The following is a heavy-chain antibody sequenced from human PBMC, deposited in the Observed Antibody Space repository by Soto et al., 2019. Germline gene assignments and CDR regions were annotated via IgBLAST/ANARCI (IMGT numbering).Heavy chain of an antibody. V-gene: IGHV1-58*01. J-gene: IGHJ4*02. CDR1: GFMFPSSA. D-gene: IGHD3-3*01. CDR2: LVVGSGNT. CDR3: AAVPVLRFLKWLPAYFDY. Sequence: SVKVCGKTSGFMFPSSAVQWVRQARGQRLEWMGWLVVGSGNTHYAQHFQERVTLTRDMSTGTAYMELSSLRSEDTAVYYCAAVPVLRFLKWLPAYFDYWGQGTLVTVSS.